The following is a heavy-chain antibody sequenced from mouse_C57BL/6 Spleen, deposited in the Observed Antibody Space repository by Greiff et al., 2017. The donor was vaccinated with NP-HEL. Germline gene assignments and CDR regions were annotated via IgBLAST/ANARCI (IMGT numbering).Heavy chain of an antibody. CDR3: ARWSLFTTVVATDYAMDY. J-gene: IGHJ4*01. Sequence: EVQLQESGPGLVKPSQSLSLTCSVTGYSITSGYYWNWIRQFPGNKLEWMGYISYDGSNNYNPSLKNRISITRDTSKNQFFLKLNSVTTEDTATYYCARWSLFTTVVATDYAMDYWGQGTSVTVSS. CDR2: ISYDGSN. V-gene: IGHV3-6*01. D-gene: IGHD1-1*01. CDR1: GYSITSGYY.